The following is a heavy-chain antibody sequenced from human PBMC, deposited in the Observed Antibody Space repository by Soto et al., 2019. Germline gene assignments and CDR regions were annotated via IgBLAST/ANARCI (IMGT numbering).Heavy chain of an antibody. CDR2: IKQDGFEK. Sequence: GGSLRLSCAASGFAFSSYWMSWVRQAPGKGLEWVANIKQDGFEKYYVDSVKGRFTISRDDAKNSLYLQMDSLRAEDTAVYFCARDREQHYFDYWGQGTLVTVSS. V-gene: IGHV3-7*01. CDR3: ARDREQHYFDY. D-gene: IGHD1-1*01. CDR1: GFAFSSYW. J-gene: IGHJ4*02.